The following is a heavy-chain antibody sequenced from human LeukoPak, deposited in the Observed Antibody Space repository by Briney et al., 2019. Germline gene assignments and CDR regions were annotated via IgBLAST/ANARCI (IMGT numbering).Heavy chain of an antibody. CDR1: GFTFSSYE. Sequence: GGSLRLSCAASGFTFSSYEMNWVRQAPGKGLEWVSYISSSGSTIYYADSVKGRFTISRDNAKNSLYLQMNSLRAEDTAVYYCARDGGYSYGFDYLGQGALATDSS. J-gene: IGHJ4*02. CDR2: ISSSGSTI. CDR3: ARDGGYSYGFDY. D-gene: IGHD5-18*01. V-gene: IGHV3-48*03.